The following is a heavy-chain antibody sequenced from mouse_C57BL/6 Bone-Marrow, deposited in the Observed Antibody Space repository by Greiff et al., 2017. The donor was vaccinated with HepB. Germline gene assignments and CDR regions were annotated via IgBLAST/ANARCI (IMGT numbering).Heavy chain of an antibody. V-gene: IGHV1-55*01. J-gene: IGHJ1*03. CDR3: ARETTVVRSYWYFDV. Sequence: VQLQQPGAELVKPGASVKMSCKASGYTFTSYWITWVKQRPGQGLEWIGDIDPGSGSTNYNEKFKSKATLTVDTSSSTAYMQLSSLTSEDSAVYYCARETTVVRSYWYFDVWGTGTTVTVSS. CDR1: GYTFTSYW. D-gene: IGHD1-1*01. CDR2: IDPGSGST.